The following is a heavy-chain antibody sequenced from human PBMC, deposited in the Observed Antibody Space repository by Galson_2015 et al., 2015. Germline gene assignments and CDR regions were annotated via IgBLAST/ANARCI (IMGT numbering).Heavy chain of an antibody. V-gene: IGHV4-34*01. CDR3: ARGGGSFDY. J-gene: IGHJ4*02. D-gene: IGHD2-15*01. Sequence: PPPVQGLEWIGEINHSGSTNYNPSHKSRVTISVDTSKNQFSLKLSSVTAADTAVYYCARGGGSFDYWCQGTLVTVSS. CDR2: INHSGST.